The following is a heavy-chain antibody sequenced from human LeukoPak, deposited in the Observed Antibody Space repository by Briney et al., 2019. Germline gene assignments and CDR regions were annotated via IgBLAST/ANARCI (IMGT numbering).Heavy chain of an antibody. D-gene: IGHD6-13*01. CDR2: ISYDENIK. CDR3: AREYSSSWGWGYYYYYYMDV. CDR1: GFTFSSYA. Sequence: PGGSLRLSCAASGFTFSSYAMHWVRQAPGKGLEWVAAISYDENIKNYADSVKGRFTISRDNSKNTLYLQMNSLRAEDTAVYYCAREYSSSWGWGYYYYYYMDVWGKGTTVTVSS. V-gene: IGHV3-30*04. J-gene: IGHJ6*03.